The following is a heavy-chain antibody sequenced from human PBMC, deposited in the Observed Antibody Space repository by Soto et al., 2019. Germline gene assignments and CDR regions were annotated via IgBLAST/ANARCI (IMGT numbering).Heavy chain of an antibody. CDR2: IYNNGNT. CDR3: ARTVMPVGNLAAFDH. D-gene: IGHD7-27*01. V-gene: IGHV4-61*01. Sequence: KASETLSLTCNVSCGSVSSVKYFWSWIRQPPGKGLEWIAYIYNNGNTNYNPSLKSRATISVDTSKNQCSLKLTSVTAADSAVYFCARTVMPVGNLAAFDHWGQGVLVTVSS. J-gene: IGHJ4*02. CDR1: CGSVSSVKYF.